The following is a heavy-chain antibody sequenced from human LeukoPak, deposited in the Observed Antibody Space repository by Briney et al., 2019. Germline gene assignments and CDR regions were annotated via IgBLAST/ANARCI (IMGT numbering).Heavy chain of an antibody. CDR3: VKDFGQTTAAIAY. Sequence: GGSLRLSCAASGFPLDDYAMHWVRQAPGNGLEWASGIRWSTDRVGYADSVRGRFTISRDKAKNSLYLQMNSLRAEDTALYYCVKDFGQTTAAIAYWGEGTLVTVSS. CDR1: GFPLDDYA. D-gene: IGHD2-2*01. CDR2: IRWSTDRV. J-gene: IGHJ4*02. V-gene: IGHV3-9*01.